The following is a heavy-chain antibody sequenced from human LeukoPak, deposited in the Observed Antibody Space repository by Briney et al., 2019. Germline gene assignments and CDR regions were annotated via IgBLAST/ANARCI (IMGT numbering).Heavy chain of an antibody. CDR2: IIPIFGTA. V-gene: IGHV1-69*05. J-gene: IGHJ5*02. Sequence: ASVKVSCKASGGTFSSYAISWVRQAPGQGLEWMGGIIPIFGTASYAQKFQGRVTMTRDTSTSTVYMELSSLRSEDTAVYYCARRYCSSTSCSVNPWGRGTLVTVSS. CDR3: ARRYCSSTSCSVNP. CDR1: GGTFSSYA. D-gene: IGHD2-2*01.